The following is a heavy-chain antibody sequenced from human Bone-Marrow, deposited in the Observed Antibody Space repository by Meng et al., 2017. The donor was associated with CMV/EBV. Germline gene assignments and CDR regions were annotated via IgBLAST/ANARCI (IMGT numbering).Heavy chain of an antibody. J-gene: IGHJ3*02. CDR2: ISYDGSNK. D-gene: IGHD6-13*01. Sequence: GESLKISCAASGFTFSSYAMHWVRQAPGKGLEWVAVISYDGSNKYYADSVKGRFTISRDNSKNTLYLQMNSLRAEDTAVYYCASSRGIAAAGAFDAFDIWGQGTRVTI. CDR3: ASSRGIAAAGAFDAFDI. V-gene: IGHV3-30-3*01. CDR1: GFTFSSYA.